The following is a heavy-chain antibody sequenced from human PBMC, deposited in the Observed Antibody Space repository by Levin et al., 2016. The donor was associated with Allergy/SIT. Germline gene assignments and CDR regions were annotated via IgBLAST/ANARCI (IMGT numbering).Heavy chain of an antibody. J-gene: IGHJ3*02. CDR2: IYYSGST. Sequence: WIRQPPGKGLEWIGSIYYSGSTYYNPSLKSRVTISVDTSKNQFSLKLSSVTAADTAVYYCARPTPEWELLDSAFDIWGQGTMVTVSS. CDR3: ARPTPEWELLDSAFDI. D-gene: IGHD1-26*01. V-gene: IGHV4-39*01.